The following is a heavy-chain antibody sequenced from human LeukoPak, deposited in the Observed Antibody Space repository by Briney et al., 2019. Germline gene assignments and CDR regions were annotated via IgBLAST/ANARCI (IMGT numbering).Heavy chain of an antibody. CDR3: AREMTEVDTPLVQVDYYYSGMDV. CDR1: GFTFSSYG. D-gene: IGHD5-18*01. J-gene: IGHJ6*02. Sequence: PGGSLRLPCAASGFTFSSYGMDWVRQAPGKGLEWVTGIWYDGSEKFYADSVKGRFTISRDNSKKTLYLQMNSLRAEDTAVYYCAREMTEVDTPLVQVDYYYSGMDVWGQGTTVTVSS. V-gene: IGHV3-33*08. CDR2: IWYDGSEK.